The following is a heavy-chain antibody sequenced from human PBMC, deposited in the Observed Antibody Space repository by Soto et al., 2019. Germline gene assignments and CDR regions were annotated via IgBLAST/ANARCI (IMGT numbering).Heavy chain of an antibody. J-gene: IGHJ4*02. CDR2: INHSGST. Sequence: PSETLSLTCAVYGGSFSGYYWSWIRQPPGKGLEWIGEINHSGSTNYNPSLKSRVTISVDTSKNQFSLKLSSVTAADTAVYYCARGPKYNTYYVNIVATILYYFDYWGQGTLVTVSS. CDR1: GGSFSGYY. V-gene: IGHV4-34*01. CDR3: ARGPKYNTYYVNIVATILYYFDY. D-gene: IGHD5-12*01.